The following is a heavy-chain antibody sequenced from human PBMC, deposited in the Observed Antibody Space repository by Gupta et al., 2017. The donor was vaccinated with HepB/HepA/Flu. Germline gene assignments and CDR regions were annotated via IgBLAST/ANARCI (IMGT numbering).Heavy chain of an antibody. D-gene: IGHD3-10*01. CDR1: GFTFSSYA. CDR3: ARDPELLWFGELPDSGYFDY. CDR2: ISYDGSNK. J-gene: IGHJ4*02. V-gene: IGHV3-30-3*01. Sequence: QVQLVESGGGVVQPGRSLRLSCAASGFTFSSYAMHWVRQAPGKGLEWVAVISYDGSNKYYADSVKGRFTISRDNSKNTLYLQMNSLRAEDTAVYYCARDPELLWFGELPDSGYFDYWGQGTLVTVSS.